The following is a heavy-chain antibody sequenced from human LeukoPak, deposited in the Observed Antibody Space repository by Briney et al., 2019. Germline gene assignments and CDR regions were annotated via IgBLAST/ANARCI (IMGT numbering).Heavy chain of an antibody. V-gene: IGHV3-7*01. CDR1: GFTFSSYW. D-gene: IGHD3-22*01. Sequence: GGSLRLSCAASGFTFSSYWMSWVRQAPGKGLEWVAKIKQDGSEKYYVDSVKGRFTISRDNAKNSLYLQMNSLRAEDTAVYYCARTVGVDYYDSSGYEPWGQGTLVTVSS. CDR2: IKQDGSEK. J-gene: IGHJ4*02. CDR3: ARTVGVDYYDSSGYEP.